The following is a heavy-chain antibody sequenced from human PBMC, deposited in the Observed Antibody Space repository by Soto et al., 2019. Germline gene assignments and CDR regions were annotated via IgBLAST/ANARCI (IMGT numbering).Heavy chain of an antibody. V-gene: IGHV3-30*18. CDR2: ISYDGSNK. D-gene: IGHD1-26*01. J-gene: IGHJ6*02. CDR3: ANLPSVVGATIPYYYGMDV. CDR1: GFTFSSYG. Sequence: GGSLRLSCAASGFTFSSYGMHWVRQAPGKGLEWVAVISYDGSNKYYADSVKGRFTISRDNSKNTLYLQMNSLRAEDTAVYYCANLPSVVGATIPYYYGMDVWGQGTTVTVSS.